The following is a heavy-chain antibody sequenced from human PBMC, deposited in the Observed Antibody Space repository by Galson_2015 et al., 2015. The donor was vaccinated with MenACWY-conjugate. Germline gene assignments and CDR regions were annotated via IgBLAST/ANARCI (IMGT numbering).Heavy chain of an antibody. J-gene: IGHJ6*02. CDR3: VRESTSLTTSGMDV. D-gene: IGHD4-17*01. CDR1: GFSFTDYW. Sequence: SLRLSCAASGFSFTDYWMHWVRQTPGKGLVWVSRIDGDGSTTNYADSVEGRFTISRDNAKNTLYLQLSSLRAEDTAVYYCVRESTSLTTSGMDVWGQGTTVTVSS. V-gene: IGHV3-74*01. CDR2: IDGDGSTT.